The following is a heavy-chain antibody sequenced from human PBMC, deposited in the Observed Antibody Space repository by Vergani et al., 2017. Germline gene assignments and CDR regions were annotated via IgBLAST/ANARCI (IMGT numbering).Heavy chain of an antibody. V-gene: IGHV4-39*07. Sequence: QVQLQESGPGLVKPSQTLSLTCTVSGGSISSGDYYWGWIRQTPGKGLEWIGSIYYSGSTYYNPSLESRVTMSVDTSKSQFSLKLSSVTAADTAVYYCARDRGYGGNFDYWGQGTLVTVSS. CDR3: ARDRGYGGNFDY. CDR2: IYYSGST. CDR1: GGSISSGDYY. J-gene: IGHJ4*02. D-gene: IGHD4-23*01.